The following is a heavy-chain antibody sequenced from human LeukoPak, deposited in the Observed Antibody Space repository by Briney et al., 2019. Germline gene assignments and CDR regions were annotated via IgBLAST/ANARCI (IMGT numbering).Heavy chain of an antibody. Sequence: SETLSLTCTVSGGSISSSSYYWGWIRQPPGKGLEWIGSIYYSGSTYYNPSLKSRVTISVDTSKNQFSLKLSSVTAADTAVYYCARGPQYGLTSWGQGTLVTVSS. J-gene: IGHJ4*02. CDR2: IYYSGST. D-gene: IGHD1-1*01. CDR3: ARGPQYGLTS. CDR1: GGSISSSSYY. V-gene: IGHV4-39*07.